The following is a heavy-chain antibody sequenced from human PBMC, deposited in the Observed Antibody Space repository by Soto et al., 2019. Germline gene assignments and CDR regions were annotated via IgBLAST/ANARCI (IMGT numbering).Heavy chain of an antibody. Sequence: EVQLLESGGGLVQPGGSLRLSCAASGFTFGNYAMSWVRQAPGQGLEWVSAISGSGATTHYADSVKGLFTISRDNSKITLYLQTHSLSAEDAAVYYCANQGYNVSGSYAWGEFEYWGQGTLVTVSA. D-gene: IGHD3-10*01. J-gene: IGHJ4*02. V-gene: IGHV3-23*01. CDR1: GFTFGNYA. CDR3: ANQGYNVSGSYAWGEFEY. CDR2: ISGSGATT.